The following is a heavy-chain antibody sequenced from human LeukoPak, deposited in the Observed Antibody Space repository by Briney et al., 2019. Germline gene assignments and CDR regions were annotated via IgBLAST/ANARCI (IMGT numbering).Heavy chain of an antibody. CDR1: GYTFTGYY. D-gene: IGHD3-3*01. Sequence: ASVKVSCKASGYTFTGYYMHWVRQAPGQGLEWMGWINPNSGGTNYAQKFQGRVTMTRDTSISTAYMELRRLKSDDTAVYYCARDFRVTTEYNWFDPWGQGTLVTVSS. CDR3: ARDFRVTTEYNWFDP. CDR2: INPNSGGT. J-gene: IGHJ5*02. V-gene: IGHV1-2*02.